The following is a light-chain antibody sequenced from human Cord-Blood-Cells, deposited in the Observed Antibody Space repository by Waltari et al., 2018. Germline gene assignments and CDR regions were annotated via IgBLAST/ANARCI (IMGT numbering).Light chain of an antibody. Sequence: DIQLTQSPSFLSASVGDRVTITCRASQGISSYLAWYQQKPGKAPKLLIYATSTLQRGVPSRFSGSGSGTEFTLTISSLQPEDFATYYCQQLNSYPLLTFGGGTKVEIK. V-gene: IGKV1-9*01. CDR1: QGISSY. J-gene: IGKJ4*01. CDR3: QQLNSYPLLT. CDR2: ATS.